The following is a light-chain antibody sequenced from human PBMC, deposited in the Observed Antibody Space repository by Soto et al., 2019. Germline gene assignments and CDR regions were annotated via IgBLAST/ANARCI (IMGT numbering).Light chain of an antibody. CDR2: GAS. CDR3: QQRSNWPPLT. CDR1: QSVSSSY. J-gene: IGKJ4*01. Sequence: ELVLTQTPGTLSLSPGERATLSRRASQSVSSSYLAWYQQKPGQAPRLLIYGASSRATGIPARFSGSGSGTDFTLTISSLEPEDFAVYYCQQRSNWPPLTFGGGTKVDI. V-gene: IGKV3D-20*02.